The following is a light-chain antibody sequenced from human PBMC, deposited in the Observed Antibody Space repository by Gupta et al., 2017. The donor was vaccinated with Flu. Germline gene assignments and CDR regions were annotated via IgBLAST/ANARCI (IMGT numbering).Light chain of an antibody. CDR2: AVS. Sequence: QSALTQPASVSGSPGQSITIACPGTSSDVGGDNNVSWYQQHPGKAPKLMIYAVSNRPSGVSNRFSRSKSGNTASLTISGLQAEDEADYYCSSYTTSTLVVFGGGTKLTVL. CDR1: SSDVGGDNN. J-gene: IGLJ2*01. V-gene: IGLV2-14*01. CDR3: SSYTTSTLVV.